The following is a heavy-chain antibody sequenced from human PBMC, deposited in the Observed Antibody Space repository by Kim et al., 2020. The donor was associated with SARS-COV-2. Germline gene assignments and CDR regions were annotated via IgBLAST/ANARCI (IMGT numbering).Heavy chain of an antibody. D-gene: IGHD2-21*01. CDR3: AKVAEAYTNWFDP. CDR1: GGTFSSNA. CDR2: IIPLFGTA. J-gene: IGHJ5*02. Sequence: SVKVSCKASGGTFSSNAINWVRQAPGHGLEWVGGIIPLFGTASYAQRFQGRVTITADDSTNTAYMELSSLRSEDTAIYYCAKVAEAYTNWFDPWGQGTLVTVSS. V-gene: IGHV1-69*13.